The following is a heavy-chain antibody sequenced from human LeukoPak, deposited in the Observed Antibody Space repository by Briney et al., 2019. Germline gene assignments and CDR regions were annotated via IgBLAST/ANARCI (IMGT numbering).Heavy chain of an antibody. D-gene: IGHD6-6*01. Sequence: GRALRLSCVSSRFTFVDYAMHWVRQAPGKGLDWVSGYSSNSGSIGYGESVKGRFSIYRDNTNNSLYLQMNSLRAEDTALYYCAKDTVDSSSSGYYYMDVWGKGTTVTVSS. CDR2: YSSNSGSI. J-gene: IGHJ6*03. V-gene: IGHV3-9*01. CDR1: RFTFVDYA. CDR3: AKDTVDSSSSGYYYMDV.